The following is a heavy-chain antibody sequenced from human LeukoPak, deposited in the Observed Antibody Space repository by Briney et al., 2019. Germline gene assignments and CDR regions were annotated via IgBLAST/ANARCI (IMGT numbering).Heavy chain of an antibody. Sequence: GESLKISCKGSGYSFTNYWIGWVRQMPGKGLEWMGIIYPGDSHTRYSPSFQDQVTISADKSINTAYLQWSSLKASDTAMYYCARGPYGYASSATLGSYNWFDPWGQGTLVTLSS. CDR1: GYSFTNYW. J-gene: IGHJ5*02. CDR3: ARGPYGYASSATLGSYNWFDP. V-gene: IGHV5-51*01. CDR2: IYPGDSHT. D-gene: IGHD3-10*01.